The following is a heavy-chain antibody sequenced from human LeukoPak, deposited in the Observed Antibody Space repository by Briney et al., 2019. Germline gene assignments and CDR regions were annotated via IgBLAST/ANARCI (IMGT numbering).Heavy chain of an antibody. CDR1: VCTFISYA. CDR3: ARGDYSDYYYYRMDV. J-gene: IGHJ6*02. D-gene: IGHD4-11*01. V-gene: IGHV1-69*04. Sequence: SVKVSCKASVCTFISYAISWVRQAPGQGVAWVGRIIPILGIANYAEKFQGRVTITADKPTSTAYMELSSLRSEDTAVYYCARGDYSDYYYYRMDVRGQATKVTDSS. CDR2: IIPILGIA.